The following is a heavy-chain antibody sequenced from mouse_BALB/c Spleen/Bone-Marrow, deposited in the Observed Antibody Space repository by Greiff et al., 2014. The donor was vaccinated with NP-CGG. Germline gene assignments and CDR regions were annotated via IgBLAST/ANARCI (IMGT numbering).Heavy chain of an antibody. CDR1: GYTFTTYW. D-gene: IGHD2-1*01. Sequence: GAELVKPGASVKLSCKASGYTFTTYWMQWVKQRPGQGLEWIGEINPSNGRTNYNEKFKGKATLTVDKSSSTAYMQLSSLTSEDPAVYYCARGDGKYAFAYWGQGTLVTVSA. CDR2: INPSNGRT. CDR3: ARGDGKYAFAY. V-gene: IGHV1S81*02. J-gene: IGHJ3*01.